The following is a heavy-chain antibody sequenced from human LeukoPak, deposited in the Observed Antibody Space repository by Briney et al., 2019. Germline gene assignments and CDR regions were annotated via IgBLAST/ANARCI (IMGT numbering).Heavy chain of an antibody. J-gene: IGHJ4*02. V-gene: IGHV4-4*07. CDR3: ARDDSSRDDSGAYHY. CDR2: VHVSGST. D-gene: IGHD3-22*01. CDR1: SDSINSYH. Sequence: KASETLSLTCTVSSDSINSYHWAWIRQAAGKRLEWVGRVHVSGSTNHNPSLRSRVAISLDKSKNQFSLRLSSLTVADTAVYYCARDDSSRDDSGAYHYWGQGILVTVSS.